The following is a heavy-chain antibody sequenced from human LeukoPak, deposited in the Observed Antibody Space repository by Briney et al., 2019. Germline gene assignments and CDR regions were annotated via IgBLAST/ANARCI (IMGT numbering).Heavy chain of an antibody. CDR2: LNPNSGNT. V-gene: IGHV1-8*01. J-gene: IGHJ4*02. D-gene: IGHD1-26*01. CDR1: GDTFTTYD. Sequence: ASVKVSCKASGDTFTTYDVNWVRQATGQGLEWMGWLNPNSGNTGYVQKFQGRVTMTMNTSISTAYMELTSLTSEDTAVYYCAGSTMGARRKYDYWGQGTLVTVSS. CDR3: AGSTMGARRKYDY.